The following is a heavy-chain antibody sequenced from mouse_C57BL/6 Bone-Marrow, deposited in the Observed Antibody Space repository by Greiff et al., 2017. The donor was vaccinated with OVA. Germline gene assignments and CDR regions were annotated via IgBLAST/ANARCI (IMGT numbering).Heavy chain of an antibody. D-gene: IGHD2-10*01. CDR1: GYTFTSYG. J-gene: IGHJ3*01. CDR3: ARWSYYAWYAY. V-gene: IGHV1-81*01. Sequence: VQLKQSGAELARPGASVKLSCKASGYTFTSYGISWVKQRTGQGLEWIGEIYPRSGNTYYNEKFKGKGTLTADKSSSTAYMELRSLTSEDSAVYFCARWSYYAWYAYWGQGTLVTVSA. CDR2: IYPRSGNT.